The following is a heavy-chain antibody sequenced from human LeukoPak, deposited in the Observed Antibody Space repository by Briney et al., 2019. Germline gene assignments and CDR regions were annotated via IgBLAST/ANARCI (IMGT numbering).Heavy chain of an antibody. CDR1: GFTFSSYA. V-gene: IGHV3-23*01. CDR2: IDTSGGHT. D-gene: IGHD6-25*01. J-gene: IGHJ4*02. Sequence: PGGSLRLSCAASGFTFSSYAMSWVRQAPGKGLEWVSAIDTSGGHTYYADSVKGRFTLSRDNSKNTLYLQMNSLRAEDTAVYYCAKGGERATATYFDYWGQGTLVTVSS. CDR3: AKGGERATATYFDY.